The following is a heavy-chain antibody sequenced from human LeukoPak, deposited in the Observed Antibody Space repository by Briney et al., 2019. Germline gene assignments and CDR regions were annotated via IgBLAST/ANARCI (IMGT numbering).Heavy chain of an antibody. D-gene: IGHD5-12*01. CDR3: ARAYSGADFDY. Sequence: SVKVSCKASGGTFSSYAISWVRQAPGQGLEWMGRIIPILGIANYAQKFQGRVTITADKSTSTAYMELSSLRSEDTAVYYCARAYSGADFDYWGQGTLVTVSS. CDR1: GGTFSSYA. J-gene: IGHJ4*02. CDR2: IIPILGIA. V-gene: IGHV1-69*04.